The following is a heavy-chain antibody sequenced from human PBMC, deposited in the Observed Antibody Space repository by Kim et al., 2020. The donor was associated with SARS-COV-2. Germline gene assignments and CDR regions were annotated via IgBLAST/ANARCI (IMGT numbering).Heavy chain of an antibody. CDR3: ARAHDYGDYSGRVSENAQDY. J-gene: IGHJ4*02. D-gene: IGHD4-17*01. CDR1: GFTFSSYG. Sequence: GGSLRLSCAASGFTFSSYGMHCVRQAPGKGLEWVAVIWYDGSNKYYADSVKGRFTISRDNSKNTLYLQMNSLRAEDTAVYYCARAHDYGDYSGRVSENAQDYWGQGTLVTVSS. CDR2: IWYDGSNK. V-gene: IGHV3-33*01.